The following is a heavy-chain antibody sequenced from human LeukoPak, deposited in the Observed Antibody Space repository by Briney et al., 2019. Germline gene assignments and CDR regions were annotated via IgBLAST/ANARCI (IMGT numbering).Heavy chain of an antibody. V-gene: IGHV3-21*04. D-gene: IGHD5-18*01. Sequence: SGGSLRLSCAASGFTFSSHNMNWVRQAPGKGLEWVSSISSSSSYIYYADSVKGRFTISRDNSKNTLSLQVSSLRAEDTAIYYCAKGLRTAVGPYKGYHYYMDVWGKGTTVTVSS. J-gene: IGHJ6*03. CDR3: AKGLRTAVGPYKGYHYYMDV. CDR2: ISSSSSYI. CDR1: GFTFSSHN.